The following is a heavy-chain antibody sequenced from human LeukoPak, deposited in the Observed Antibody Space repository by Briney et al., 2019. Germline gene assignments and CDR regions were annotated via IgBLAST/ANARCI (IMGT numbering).Heavy chain of an antibody. CDR1: GGTFSSYA. D-gene: IGHD3-3*01. CDR3: ARDTRYYDFWSGYDPFDY. CDR2: INPSGGST. V-gene: IGHV1-46*01. Sequence: ASVKVSCKASGGTFSSYAISWVRQAPGQGLEWMGIINPSGGSTSYAQKLQGRVTMTTDTSTSTAYMELRSLRSDDTAVYYCARDTRYYDFWSGYDPFDYWGQGTLVTVSS. J-gene: IGHJ4*02.